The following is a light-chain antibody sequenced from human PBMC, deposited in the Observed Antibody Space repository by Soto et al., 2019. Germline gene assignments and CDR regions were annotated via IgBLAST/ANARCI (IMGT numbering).Light chain of an antibody. CDR2: SNN. Sequence: QAVVTQPPSASGTPGQRVIISCSGSSSNIGVNAVSWYQQLPGAAPKLLIYSNNQRPSVVPDRFSGSKSGTSASLAISGLQSEDEADYYCATWDDSLNGQGVFGGGTKVTVL. J-gene: IGLJ3*02. CDR1: SSNIGVNA. CDR3: ATWDDSLNGQGV. V-gene: IGLV1-44*01.